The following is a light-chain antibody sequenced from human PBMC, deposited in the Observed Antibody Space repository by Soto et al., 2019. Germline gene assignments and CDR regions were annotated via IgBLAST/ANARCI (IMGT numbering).Light chain of an antibody. CDR1: QSVTNS. Sequence: EIVLTQSPATLSLSPGERATLSCRASQSVTNSLAWYQQKPGQAPRLLIYDASNRASGIPARFSGSGSGTDFTLTINSLEPEDSAVYYCQQGSNWPRTFGGGTKVEIK. J-gene: IGKJ4*01. CDR2: DAS. V-gene: IGKV3-11*01. CDR3: QQGSNWPRT.